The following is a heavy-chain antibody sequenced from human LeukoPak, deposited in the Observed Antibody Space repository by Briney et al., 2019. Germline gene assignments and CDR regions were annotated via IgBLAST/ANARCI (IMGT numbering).Heavy chain of an antibody. Sequence: PGGSLRLSCAASGFTFSSYNMNWVRQAPGKGLEWVSSISSSSSYKSYADSVKGRFTISRDNAKNSLYLQMNSLRAEDTAVYYCATIDYGAFDIWGQGTMVTVSS. V-gene: IGHV3-21*01. J-gene: IGHJ3*02. CDR3: ATIDYGAFDI. CDR2: ISSSSSYK. D-gene: IGHD4-17*01. CDR1: GFTFSSYN.